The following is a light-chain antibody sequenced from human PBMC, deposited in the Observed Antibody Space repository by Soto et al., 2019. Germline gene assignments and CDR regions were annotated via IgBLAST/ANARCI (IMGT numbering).Light chain of an antibody. CDR3: SSYTIRSTVV. V-gene: IGLV2-14*01. CDR1: SSDVGGYNY. CDR2: EVS. J-gene: IGLJ2*01. Sequence: QSALTQPASVSGSPGQSITISCTGTSSDVGGYNYVSWYQQHPGKAPKLMIYEVSNRPSGVSNRFSGSKSGNTASLTISGLQAEDEADYYCSSYTIRSTVVFGGGTKLTVL.